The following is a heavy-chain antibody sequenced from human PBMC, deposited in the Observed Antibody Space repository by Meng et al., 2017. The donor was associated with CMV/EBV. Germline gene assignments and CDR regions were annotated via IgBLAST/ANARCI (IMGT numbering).Heavy chain of an antibody. Sequence: GESLKISCAASGFTFDIYGLHWARQAPGKGLEWVAFIRYDGSSTYSSDSVKGRFTISRDNSKNTMYLQMNSLTTEDTAIYYCAKDLWVRQLNTSPSFGYWGQGTLVIVSS. J-gene: IGHJ4*02. V-gene: IGHV3-30*02. CDR2: IRYDGSST. CDR1: GFTFDIYG. D-gene: IGHD2-2*01. CDR3: AKDLWVRQLNTSPSFGY.